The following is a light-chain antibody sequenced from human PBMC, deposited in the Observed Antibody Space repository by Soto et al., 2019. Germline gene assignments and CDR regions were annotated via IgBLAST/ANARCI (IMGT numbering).Light chain of an antibody. J-gene: IGLJ3*02. CDR1: SSDVGDYNY. V-gene: IGLV2-14*01. CDR2: EVT. CDR3: LSHTGSRTL. Sequence: QSALTQPASVSGSPGQSITISCTGASSDVGDYNYVSRYQEHPGQVPKLIIFEVTTRPSGVSDRFSGSRSGNTASLTISGLQAEDEADYYCLSHTGSRTLFGGGTKLTVL.